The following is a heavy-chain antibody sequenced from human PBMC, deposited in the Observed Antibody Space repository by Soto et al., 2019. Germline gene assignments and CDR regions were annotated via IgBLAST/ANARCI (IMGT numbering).Heavy chain of an antibody. CDR2: IIPIFGTA. J-gene: IGHJ5*02. V-gene: IGHV1-69*06. Sequence: SVKVSCKASGGTFSSYAISWVRQAPGQGLEWMGGIIPIFGTANYAQKFQCRVTITADKSTSTAYMELSSLRSEDTAVYYCAIRIGLRRIFGVAPLNNWFDPWGQGTLVTVSS. D-gene: IGHD3-3*01. CDR1: GGTFSSYA. CDR3: AIRIGLRRIFGVAPLNNWFDP.